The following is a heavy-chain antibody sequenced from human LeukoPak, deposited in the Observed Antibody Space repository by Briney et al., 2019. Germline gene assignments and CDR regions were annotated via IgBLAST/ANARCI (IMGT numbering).Heavy chain of an antibody. J-gene: IGHJ4*02. Sequence: ASVKVSCKASGYTFTTYYMHWVRQAPGQGLEWIGFINPNSGGTHYAQNFQGRVTVTRDTSISTVYLEMIRLRSDDTAVYYCARKGRIYGDYDYWGRGTLVTVSS. CDR2: INPNSGGT. CDR1: GYTFTTYY. D-gene: IGHD4-17*01. V-gene: IGHV1-2*02. CDR3: ARKGRIYGDYDY.